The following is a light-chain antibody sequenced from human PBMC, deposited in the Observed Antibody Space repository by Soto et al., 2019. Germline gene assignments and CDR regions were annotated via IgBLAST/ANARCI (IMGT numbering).Light chain of an antibody. CDR3: LLDFRYFWA. CDR1: QSIRTA. Sequence: IQMTQSPSTLSASVGDRVTITCRASQSIRTALGWYQQRPGKVPKLLIYAASTLQSGVPSRFSGSGSGTDFTLTISSLQPEDFATYYCLLDFRYFWAVGQGTKVDSK. CDR2: AAS. J-gene: IGKJ1*01. V-gene: IGKV1-6*01.